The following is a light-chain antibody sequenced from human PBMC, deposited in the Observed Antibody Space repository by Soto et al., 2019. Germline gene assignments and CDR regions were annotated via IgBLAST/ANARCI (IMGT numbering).Light chain of an antibody. CDR2: DAS. Sequence: IQLTQSPSTLSASVGDRVTITCRASQGIGTALAWYHQRPGNRPDLLVYDASTLQSGGPSRFGGSGSETDFSLTISGLQPEDFGHYYCQQFNTKPLTVGGGTRVEIK. V-gene: IGKV1-13*02. J-gene: IGKJ4*01. CDR3: QQFNTKPLT. CDR1: QGIGTA.